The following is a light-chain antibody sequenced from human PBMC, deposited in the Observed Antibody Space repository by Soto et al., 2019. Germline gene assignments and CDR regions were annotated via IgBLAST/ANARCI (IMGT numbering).Light chain of an antibody. CDR1: NIGSDS. CDR3: QVWDGSSDHYV. J-gene: IGLJ1*01. CDR2: DDS. Sequence: SYELTQPPSVSVAPGQTARITCGGDNIGSDSVHWYQQKPGQAPLLVVYDDSDRPSGIPERFSGFSYGNTATLTISRVEAGDEADYYCQVWDGSSDHYVFGTGPKV. V-gene: IGLV3-21*02.